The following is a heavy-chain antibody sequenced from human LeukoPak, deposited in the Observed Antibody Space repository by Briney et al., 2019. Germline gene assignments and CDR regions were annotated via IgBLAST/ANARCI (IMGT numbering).Heavy chain of an antibody. J-gene: IGHJ6*03. CDR1: GGSFRNYG. D-gene: IGHD2-15*01. CDR2: IIPIFGTA. V-gene: IGHV1-69*13. Sequence: ASVKVSCKASGGSFRNYGITWVRQAPGQRLEWMGGIIPIFGTANYAQKFQGRVTITADESTRTAYMELSSLRSEDTAVYYCASRYCSGGNCFSRDYYYYYMDVWGKGTTVTASS. CDR3: ASRYCSGGNCFSRDYYYYYMDV.